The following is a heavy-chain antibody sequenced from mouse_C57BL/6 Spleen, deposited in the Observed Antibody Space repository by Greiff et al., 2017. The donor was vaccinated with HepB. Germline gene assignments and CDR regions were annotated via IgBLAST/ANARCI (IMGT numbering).Heavy chain of an antibody. V-gene: IGHV1-4*01. CDR2: INPSSGYT. D-gene: IGHD3-2*02. Sequence: VQLQQSGAELARPGASVKMSCKASGYTFTSYTMHWVKQRPGQGLEWIGYINPSSGYTKYNQKFKDKATLTADKSSSTASMQLSSLTSEDSAVYYCARTSGIGTEDYWGQGTTLTVSS. CDR1: GYTFTSYT. CDR3: ARTSGIGTEDY. J-gene: IGHJ2*01.